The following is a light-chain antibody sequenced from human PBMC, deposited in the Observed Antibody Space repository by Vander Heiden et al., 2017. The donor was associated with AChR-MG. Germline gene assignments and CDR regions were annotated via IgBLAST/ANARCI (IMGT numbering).Light chain of an antibody. J-gene: IGLJ2*01. V-gene: IGLV3-1*01. CDR2: QDS. CDR1: ELGGKY. CDR3: QAWDSSTAV. Sequence: SYALTRPPSASVSPGQPASITCSGNELGGKYACLYQQKPGQSPVLVIYQDSKRPAGIPERFSGSNSGNTATLTISGTQAMDEADYYCQAWDSSTAVFGGGTKLTVL.